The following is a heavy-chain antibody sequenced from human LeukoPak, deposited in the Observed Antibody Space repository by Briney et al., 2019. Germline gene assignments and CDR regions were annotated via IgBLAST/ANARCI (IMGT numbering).Heavy chain of an antibody. CDR2: ITSGSSYI. V-gene: IGHV3-21*01. CDR3: ARRRYSGSSQHFDY. D-gene: IGHD1-26*01. J-gene: IGHJ4*02. Sequence: GGSLRLSCAASGFTFSSYNMNWVRQAPGKGLEWVSSITSGSSYIYYADSVKGRFTISRDNAKNSLYLQMNSLRAEDTAVYYCARRRYSGSSQHFDYWGQGTLVTVSS. CDR1: GFTFSSYN.